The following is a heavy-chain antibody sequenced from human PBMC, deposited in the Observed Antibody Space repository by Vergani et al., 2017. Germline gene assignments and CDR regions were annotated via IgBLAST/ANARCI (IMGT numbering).Heavy chain of an antibody. CDR2: IIPILGIA. CDR3: ARDSGVGRWLQLPDY. V-gene: IGHV1-69*04. J-gene: IGHJ4*02. CDR1: GYTFTSYG. D-gene: IGHD5-24*01. Sequence: QVQLVQSGAEVKKPGASVKVSCKASGYTFTSYGISWVRQAPGQGLEWMGRIIPILGIANYAQKFQGRVTITADKSTSTAYMELSSLRAEDTAVYYCARDSGVGRWLQLPDYWGQGTLVTVSS.